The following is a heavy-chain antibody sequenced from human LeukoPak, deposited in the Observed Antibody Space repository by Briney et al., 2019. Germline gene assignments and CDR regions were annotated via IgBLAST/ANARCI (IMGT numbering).Heavy chain of an antibody. CDR3: AGSGYYYDSEFDP. Sequence: SVKVSCKASGGTFSSYAISWVRQAPGQWLEWMGRIIPILGIANYAQKFQGRVTITADKSTSTAYMELSSLRSEDTAVYYCAGSGYYYDSEFDPWGQGTLVTVSS. CDR1: GGTFSSYA. V-gene: IGHV1-69*04. CDR2: IIPILGIA. J-gene: IGHJ5*02. D-gene: IGHD3-22*01.